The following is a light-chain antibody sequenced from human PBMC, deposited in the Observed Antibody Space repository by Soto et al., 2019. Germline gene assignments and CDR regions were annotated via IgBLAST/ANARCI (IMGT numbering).Light chain of an antibody. Sequence: DIQMTQSPSTLSASVGDRVTITCRASQSISSWWAWYQQKPGKAPKLLIYDASTLESAVPSRFSASWSAPEYTLTIGFLKPDDFATYYYQQYDIYWTFGQATKVESK. CDR3: QQYDIYWT. CDR2: DAS. V-gene: IGKV1-5*01. CDR1: QSISSW. J-gene: IGKJ1*01.